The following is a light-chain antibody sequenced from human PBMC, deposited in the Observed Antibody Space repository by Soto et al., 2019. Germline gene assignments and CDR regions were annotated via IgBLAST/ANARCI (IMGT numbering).Light chain of an antibody. CDR3: QQVYSFPHT. Sequence: DIQLTQSPSFLSTSVGDKVTITCRASQGIGSYLAWYQQKPGKAPKFLICLASTLQSGVPSRFSGTGSGTDFTLTISSLQPEDFATYYCQQVYSFPHTFGQGTKLEV. CDR2: LAS. CDR1: QGIGSY. V-gene: IGKV1-9*01. J-gene: IGKJ2*01.